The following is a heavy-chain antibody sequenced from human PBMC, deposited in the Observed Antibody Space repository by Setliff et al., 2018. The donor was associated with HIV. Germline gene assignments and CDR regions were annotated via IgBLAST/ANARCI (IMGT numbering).Heavy chain of an antibody. CDR3: ARGVGAAGDY. J-gene: IGHJ4*02. D-gene: IGHD1-26*01. CDR1: GYTFTSKH. CDR2: MDPSSAAT. V-gene: IGHV1-8*01. Sequence: GASVKVSCKASGYTFTSKHINWVRQATGQGLEWLGWMDPSSAATGYAQKFQGRVTLTRDTSINTAYMELSSLTSDDTAVYCCARGVGAAGDYWGQGTQVTVSS.